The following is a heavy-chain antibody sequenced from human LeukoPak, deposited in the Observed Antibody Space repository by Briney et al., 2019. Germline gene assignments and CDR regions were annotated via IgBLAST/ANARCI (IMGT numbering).Heavy chain of an antibody. V-gene: IGHV3-21*01. CDR2: ISSSSSYI. CDR3: ARGPDYYGSGSRTFDY. CDR1: GFTFSSYS. Sequence: PGGSLRLSCAASGFTFSSYSMNWVRQAPGKGLEWVSSISSSSSYIYYADSVKGRFTISRDNAKNSLYLQMNSLRAEDTAVYYCARGPDYYGSGSRTFDYWGQGTLVTVSS. D-gene: IGHD3-10*01. J-gene: IGHJ4*02.